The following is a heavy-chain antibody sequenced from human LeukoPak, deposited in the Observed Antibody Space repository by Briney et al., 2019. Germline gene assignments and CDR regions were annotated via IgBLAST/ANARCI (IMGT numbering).Heavy chain of an antibody. CDR1: GGSFSGYY. V-gene: IGHV4-34*01. J-gene: IGHJ4*02. Sequence: SETLSLTCAVYGGSFSGYYWSWIRQPPGKGLEWIGEINHSGSTNYNPSLKSRVTISLDTSKNQFSLKLSSVTAADTAVYYCARLKVAGFDYWGQGTLVTVSS. D-gene: IGHD3-10*01. CDR3: ARLKVAGFDY. CDR2: INHSGST.